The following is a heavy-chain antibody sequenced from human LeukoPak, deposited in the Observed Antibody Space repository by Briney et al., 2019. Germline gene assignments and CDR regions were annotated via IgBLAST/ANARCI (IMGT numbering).Heavy chain of an antibody. CDR3: ARDLSPSSSWYQGFDY. CDR1: GFTFSSYG. Sequence: PGGSLRLSCAASGFTFSSYGMHWVRQAPGKGLEWVAVIWYDGSNKYYADSVKGRFTISRDNAKNSLYLQMNSLRAEDTAVYYCARDLSPSSSWYQGFDYWGQGTLVTVSS. J-gene: IGHJ4*02. V-gene: IGHV3-33*01. CDR2: IWYDGSNK. D-gene: IGHD6-13*01.